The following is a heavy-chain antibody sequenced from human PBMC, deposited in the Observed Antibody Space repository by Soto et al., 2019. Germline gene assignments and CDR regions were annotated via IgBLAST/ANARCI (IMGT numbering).Heavy chain of an antibody. CDR2: IIPIFGTA. CDR3: ARDRRCSSTSCPGGWFDP. D-gene: IGHD2-2*01. Sequence: QVQLVQSGAEVKKPGSSVKVSCKASGGTFSSYAISWVRQAPGQGLEWMGGIIPIFGTANYAQKFQGRVTITADESTSTAYMELSSLRSEDTAVYYCARDRRCSSTSCPGGWFDPWGQGTLVTDSS. V-gene: IGHV1-69*01. CDR1: GGTFSSYA. J-gene: IGHJ5*02.